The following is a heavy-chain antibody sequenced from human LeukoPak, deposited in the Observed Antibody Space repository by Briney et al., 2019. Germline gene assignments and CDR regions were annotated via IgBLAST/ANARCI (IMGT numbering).Heavy chain of an antibody. J-gene: IGHJ4*02. CDR2: IYSGGST. V-gene: IGHV3-66*01. Sequence: PGGSLRLSCAASGFTVSSNYMSWVRQAPGKGLEWVSVIYSGGSTYYADSVKGRFTISRDNSKNTLYLQMNCLRAEDTAVYYCARDCSSTSCSDYWGQGTLVTVSS. D-gene: IGHD2-2*01. CDR3: ARDCSSTSCSDY. CDR1: GFTVSSNY.